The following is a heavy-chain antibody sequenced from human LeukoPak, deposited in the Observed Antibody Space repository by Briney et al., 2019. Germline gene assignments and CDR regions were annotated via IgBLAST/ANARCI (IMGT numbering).Heavy chain of an antibody. CDR3: ARAVEYYDFWSGYPLPIYFDY. Sequence: AASVKVSCKASGYTFSSYDINWVRQATGQGLEWMGWMNPNSGDRGYAQKFQGRVTITRNTSISTAYMELSSLRSEDTAVYYCARAVEYYDFWSGYPLPIYFDYWGQGTLVTVSS. D-gene: IGHD3-3*01. J-gene: IGHJ4*02. CDR1: GYTFSSYD. CDR2: MNPNSGDR. V-gene: IGHV1-8*03.